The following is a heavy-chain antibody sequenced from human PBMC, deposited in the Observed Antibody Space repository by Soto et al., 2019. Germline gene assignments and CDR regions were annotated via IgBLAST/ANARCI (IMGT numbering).Heavy chain of an antibody. V-gene: IGHV2-5*02. Sequence: QITLKESGPTLVKPTQTLTLTCTFSGFSVSTSGVGVAWIRQPPGKALEWLALIYWDDDKRYSPFLQSRVTISKDASKSQYCLTISNIYPVDTASSSCRCYVGLVAGMDVWGQWTTVNFS. CDR2: IYWDDDK. CDR1: GFSVSTSGVG. J-gene: IGHJ6*02. CDR3: RCYVGLVAGMDV. D-gene: IGHD2-2*01.